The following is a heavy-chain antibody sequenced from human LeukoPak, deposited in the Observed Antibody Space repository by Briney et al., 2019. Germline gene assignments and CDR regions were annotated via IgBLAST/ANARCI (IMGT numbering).Heavy chain of an antibody. D-gene: IGHD3-10*01. CDR2: INHSGST. Sequence: SETLPLTCAVYGGSFSGYYWSWIRQPPGKGLEWIGEINHSGSTNYNPSLKSRVTISVDTSKNQFSLKLSSVTAADTAVYYCARDSTYYYGSGSYYGPDYWGQGTLVTVSS. CDR1: GGSFSGYY. V-gene: IGHV4-34*01. CDR3: ARDSTYYYGSGSYYGPDY. J-gene: IGHJ4*02.